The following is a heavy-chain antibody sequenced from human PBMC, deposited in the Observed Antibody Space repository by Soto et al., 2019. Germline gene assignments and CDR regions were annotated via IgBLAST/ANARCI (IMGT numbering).Heavy chain of an antibody. CDR3: ARAVSTLLYYFDC. V-gene: IGHV1-2*02. J-gene: IGHJ4*02. Sequence: ASVKVSCKAYGYTFTDYYMHRVRQAPGQGLEWMGWINPNSGGTNYAQKFQGRVTMTRDTSISTAYMEVSRLRSDDTAVYYCARAVSTLLYYFDCWGQGTLVTVS. CDR1: GYTFTDYY. CDR2: INPNSGGT. D-gene: IGHD4-17*01.